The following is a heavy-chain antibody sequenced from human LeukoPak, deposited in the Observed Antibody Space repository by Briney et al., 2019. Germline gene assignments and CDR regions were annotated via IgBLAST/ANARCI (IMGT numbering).Heavy chain of an antibody. CDR3: AREIAVAGTVWFDP. CDR1: GGSISSSSYY. Sequence: SETLSLTCTVSGGSISSSSYYWGWIRQPPGKGLEWIGSIYYSGSTYYNPSLKSRVTISVDTSKNQFSLKLSSVTAADTAVYYRAREIAVAGTVWFDPWGQGTLVTVSS. CDR2: IYYSGST. V-gene: IGHV4-39*02. D-gene: IGHD6-19*01. J-gene: IGHJ5*02.